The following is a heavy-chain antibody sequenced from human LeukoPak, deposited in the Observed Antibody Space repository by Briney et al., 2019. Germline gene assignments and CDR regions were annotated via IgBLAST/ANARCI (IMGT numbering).Heavy chain of an antibody. V-gene: IGHV3-23*01. CDR2: IGGPAET. Sequence: GGSLRLSCAASGFSFGVHAMTWVRQAPGKGPEWVATIGGPAETFYADSVKGRFIISRDNSRNSLYLQMNSLRAEDSALYYCAKDSTSHNGVYDCLDFWGQGTQVTVSS. D-gene: IGHD3-16*01. CDR3: AKDSTSHNGVYDCLDF. CDR1: GFSFGVHA. J-gene: IGHJ4*02.